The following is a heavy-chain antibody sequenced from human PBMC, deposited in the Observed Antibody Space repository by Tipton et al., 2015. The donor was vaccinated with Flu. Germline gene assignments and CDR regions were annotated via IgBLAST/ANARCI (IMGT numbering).Heavy chain of an antibody. CDR2: IYHSGST. CDR3: ARSTPIAATGWGMDV. CDR1: GGSISSGGYP. J-gene: IGHJ6*02. V-gene: IGHV4-30-2*01. Sequence: TLSLTCAVPGGSISSGGYPWIWIRQPPGKGLEWIGYIYHSGSTYYNASLKSRVTISVDRSKNQFSLKLSSVTAADTAVYYCARSTPIAATGWGMDVWGQGTTVTVSS. D-gene: IGHD6-13*01.